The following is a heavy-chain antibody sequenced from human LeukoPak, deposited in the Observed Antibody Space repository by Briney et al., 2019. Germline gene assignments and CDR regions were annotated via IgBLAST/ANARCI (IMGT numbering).Heavy chain of an antibody. J-gene: IGHJ5*02. D-gene: IGHD6-19*01. V-gene: IGHV3-21*01. CDR2: ISSSSTNI. Sequence: PGGSLRLSCAASGFTFSNYNMIWVRQAPGKGLEWVSYISSSSTNIYYTDSVKGRFTISRDNAKDSLYLQMNSLRGEDTAVYYCARGRSWYSSGTPPPFDPWGQGTLVTVSS. CDR1: GFTFSNYN. CDR3: ARGRSWYSSGTPPPFDP.